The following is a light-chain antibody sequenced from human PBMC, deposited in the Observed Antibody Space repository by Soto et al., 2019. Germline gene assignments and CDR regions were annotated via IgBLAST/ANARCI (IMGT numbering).Light chain of an antibody. J-gene: IGLJ1*01. Sequence: QSALTQPASVSGSPGQSITISCTGTSSDVGGYTYVSWYQQHTGKAPKVLIYDVNNRASGVSNRFSASKSGNTASLTISGLQAEDEADYYCSSYTTTSTAYVFGSGTTLTVL. V-gene: IGLV2-14*01. CDR3: SSYTTTSTAYV. CDR2: DVN. CDR1: SSDVGGYTY.